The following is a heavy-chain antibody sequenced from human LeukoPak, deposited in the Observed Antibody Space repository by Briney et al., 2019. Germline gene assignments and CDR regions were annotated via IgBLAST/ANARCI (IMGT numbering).Heavy chain of an antibody. D-gene: IGHD1-26*01. J-gene: IGHJ4*02. Sequence: PGGSLRLSCAASGFTFSSYEMNWVRQAPGKGLEWVSYISSSGSTIYYADSVKGRFTISRDNAKNSLYLQMNSLRAEDTAVYYCAREPWELPFFDYWGQGTLVTVSS. V-gene: IGHV3-48*03. CDR1: GFTFSSYE. CDR2: ISSSGSTI. CDR3: AREPWELPFFDY.